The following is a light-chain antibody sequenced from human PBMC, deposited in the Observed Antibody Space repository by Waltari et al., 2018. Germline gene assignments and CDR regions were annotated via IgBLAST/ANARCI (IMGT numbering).Light chain of an antibody. Sequence: DLQLTQSPSSLSASVGDRVTITCRASQSIHTYLNWYHHRPGEAPKLLIPGTSNLRSGIPSRFSGSGSGTFFTLTISNLQPEDFGSYYCQQFYTTPGLSFGGGTKVEI. V-gene: IGKV1-39*01. CDR2: GTS. CDR3: QQFYTTPGLS. CDR1: QSIHTY. J-gene: IGKJ4*01.